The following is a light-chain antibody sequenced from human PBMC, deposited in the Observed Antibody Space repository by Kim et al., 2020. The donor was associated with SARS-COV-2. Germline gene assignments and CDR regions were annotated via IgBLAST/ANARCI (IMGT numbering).Light chain of an antibody. CDR1: SSDVGGYNY. Sequence: GRSITISSSGTSSDVGGYNYVSWYQQHPGTAPKLMIYDVSNRPSGVSNRFSGSKSGNTASLTISGLQAEDEADYYCSSYTSSSTLVFGTGTKVTVL. J-gene: IGLJ1*01. CDR2: DVS. V-gene: IGLV2-14*03. CDR3: SSYTSSSTLV.